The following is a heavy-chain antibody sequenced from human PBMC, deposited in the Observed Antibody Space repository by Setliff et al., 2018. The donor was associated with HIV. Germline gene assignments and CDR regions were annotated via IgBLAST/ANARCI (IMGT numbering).Heavy chain of an antibody. D-gene: IGHD3-22*01. CDR3: AKELAASGLGYFDS. V-gene: IGHV3-23*01. J-gene: IGHJ4*02. CDR1: GFTFSNYA. Sequence: GSLRLSCAASGFTFSNYAMSWVRQAPGEGLEWVSAILSTGERTFYADSVKGRFTISRDNSKNTVYLQMNSLRAEDTAEYYCAKELAASGLGYFDSWGRGILVTVAS. CDR2: ILSTGERT.